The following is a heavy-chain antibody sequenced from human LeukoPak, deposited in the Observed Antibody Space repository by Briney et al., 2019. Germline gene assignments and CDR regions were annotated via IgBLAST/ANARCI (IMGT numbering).Heavy chain of an antibody. CDR1: GFAFSSYA. V-gene: IGHV3-23*01. Sequence: GGSLRLSCAASGFAFSSYAMNWVRQAPGKGLEWVSGISGSGGRISGSGGSTYYADSVKGRFTISRDNSKNTLYLQMNSLRAEDTAVYYCAKKKEYQLLSYDYWGQGTLVTVSS. CDR2: ISGSGGRISGSGGST. D-gene: IGHD2-2*01. J-gene: IGHJ4*02. CDR3: AKKKEYQLLSYDY.